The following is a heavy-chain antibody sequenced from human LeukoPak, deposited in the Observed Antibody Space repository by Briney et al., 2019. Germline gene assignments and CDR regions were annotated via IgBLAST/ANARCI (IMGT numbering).Heavy chain of an antibody. V-gene: IGHV3-30*02. CDR1: GFTFSSYG. Sequence: GGPLRLSCAASGFTFSSYGMHWVRQAPGKGLEGVAFIRYDGSNKYYADSVKGRFTISRDNSKNTLYLQMNSLRAEDTAVYYCAKDRTMIVVPLENWGQGTLVTVSS. CDR2: IRYDGSNK. D-gene: IGHD3-22*01. J-gene: IGHJ4*02. CDR3: AKDRTMIVVPLEN.